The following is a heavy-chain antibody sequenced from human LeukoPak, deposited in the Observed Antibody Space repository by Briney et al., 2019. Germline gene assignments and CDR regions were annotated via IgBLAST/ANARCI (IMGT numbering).Heavy chain of an antibody. CDR3: ARGPSLWSSMDLDY. Sequence: GGSLRLSCAASGFTFSSYDMHWVRQATGKGLEWVSAIGTAGDTYYPGSVKGRFTISRENAKNSLYLQMNSLRAGDTAVYYYARGPSLWSSMDLDYWGQGTLVTVSS. J-gene: IGHJ4*02. V-gene: IGHV3-13*01. CDR2: IGTAGDT. D-gene: IGHD3-10*01. CDR1: GFTFSSYD.